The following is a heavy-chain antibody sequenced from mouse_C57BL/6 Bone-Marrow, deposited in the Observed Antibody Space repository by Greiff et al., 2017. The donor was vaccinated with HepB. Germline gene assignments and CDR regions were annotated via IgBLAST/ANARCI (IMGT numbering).Heavy chain of an antibody. J-gene: IGHJ3*01. CDR2: IYPRSGNT. Sequence: QVQLQQSGAELARPGASVKLSCKASGYTFTSYGISWVKQRAGQGLEWIGEIYPRSGNTYYNEKFKGKATLTADKSSSTAYMELRSLTSEDSAVYFCARERGYGPFAYWGQGTLLTVSA. V-gene: IGHV1-81*01. D-gene: IGHD2-2*01. CDR3: ARERGYGPFAY. CDR1: GYTFTSYG.